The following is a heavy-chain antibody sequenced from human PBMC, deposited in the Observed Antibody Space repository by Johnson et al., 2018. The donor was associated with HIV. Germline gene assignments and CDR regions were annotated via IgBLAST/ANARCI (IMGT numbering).Heavy chain of an antibody. CDR3: TRDKDYGGNHDAFDI. CDR1: GFTFDDYG. J-gene: IGHJ3*02. D-gene: IGHD4-23*01. CDR2: IRFDGSDE. Sequence: QVQLVESGGGFVQPGGSLRLSCAASGFTFDDYGMTWVRQAPGKGLEWVAFIRFDGSDEYYSNSVKGRFTISRDNSKNTLYLQMNSLRPEDTAVYYCTRDKDYGGNHDAFDIWGQGTMVTVSS. V-gene: IGHV3-30*02.